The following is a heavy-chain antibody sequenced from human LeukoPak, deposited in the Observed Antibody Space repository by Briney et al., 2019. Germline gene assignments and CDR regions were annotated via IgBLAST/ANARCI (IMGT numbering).Heavy chain of an antibody. CDR2: IKQDGSEK. CDR1: GFTFGNFW. V-gene: IGHV3-7*01. J-gene: IGHJ4*02. Sequence: PGGSLRLSCAASGFTFGNFWMNWVRQAPGKGLEWAANIKQDGSEKYYVDSVKGRFTISRDNAKNSLYLQMNSLRAEDTAMYYCARDSSCYDYWGQGTLVTVSS. CDR3: ARDSSCYDY. D-gene: IGHD2-2*01.